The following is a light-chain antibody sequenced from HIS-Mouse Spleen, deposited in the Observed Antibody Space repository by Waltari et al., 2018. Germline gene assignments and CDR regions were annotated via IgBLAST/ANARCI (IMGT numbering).Light chain of an antibody. CDR3: YSTDSSGNHRV. V-gene: IGLV3-10*01. CDR1: ALPKDS. Sequence: SYELTQPPSVSVSPGQTARITCSGDALPKDSAYWYQQKSGQAPVLVIYEDSNRPSGIPERFSGSSSGTMATLTISGAQVEDEADYYCYSTDSSGNHRVFGGGTKLTVL. CDR2: EDS. J-gene: IGLJ2*01.